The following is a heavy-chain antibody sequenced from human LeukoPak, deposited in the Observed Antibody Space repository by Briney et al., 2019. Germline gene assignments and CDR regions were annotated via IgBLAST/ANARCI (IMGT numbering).Heavy chain of an antibody. Sequence: PSETLSLTCTVSGGSISSHYWSWIRQPAGKGLEWIGRIYTTGSTNYNPSLKSRVTISVDKSKKPFSLKLSSVTAADTAVYYCAREGDYDVLTGYYNRFDYWGQGTLVTVSS. J-gene: IGHJ4*02. CDR3: AREGDYDVLTGYYNRFDY. CDR2: IYTTGST. V-gene: IGHV4-4*07. D-gene: IGHD3-9*01. CDR1: GGSISSHY.